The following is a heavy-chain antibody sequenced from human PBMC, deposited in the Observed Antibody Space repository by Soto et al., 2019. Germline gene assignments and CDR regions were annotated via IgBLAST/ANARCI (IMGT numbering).Heavy chain of an antibody. CDR1: GYTFTSSY. CDR2: ITPTSGST. CDR3: ACVPIGEARDHFDF. V-gene: IGHV1-46*03. Sequence: APSVKVSCKGCGYTFTSSYMHCVRQAPGKGLEWLGIITPTSGSTRCAQKSRGRVTMTRDTSTSTVYMELSSLRSDVSVVYYCACVPIGEARDHFDFPGRGTLVTVS. D-gene: IGHD6-13*01. J-gene: IGHJ4*02.